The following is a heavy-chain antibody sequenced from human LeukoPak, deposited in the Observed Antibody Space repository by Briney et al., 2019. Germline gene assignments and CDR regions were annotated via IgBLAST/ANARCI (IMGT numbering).Heavy chain of an antibody. CDR1: GYTFTSYY. D-gene: IGHD5-12*01. CDR3: ARGRYSGYIDY. V-gene: IGHV1-46*01. J-gene: IGHJ4*02. CDR2: INPRGGST. Sequence: ASVKVSCKASGYTFTSYYIHWVRQAPGQGLEWMGIINPRGGSTSYAQKFQGRVTMTRDTSTSTVYMELSSLRSEDTAVYYCARGRYSGYIDYWGQGTLVTVSS.